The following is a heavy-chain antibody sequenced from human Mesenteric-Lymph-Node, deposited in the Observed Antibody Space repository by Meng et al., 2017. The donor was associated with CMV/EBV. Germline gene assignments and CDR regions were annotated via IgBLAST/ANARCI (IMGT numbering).Heavy chain of an antibody. CDR1: GYSFTSDW. D-gene: IGHD1-1*01. J-gene: IGHJ4*02. CDR3: ARLLAGTWNVDY. Sequence: CKGSGYSFTSDWIGWVRQMPGKGLEWMGIIYPGDADTRYSPSFQGQVTISADKSISTAYLQWSSLKASDTAMYYCARLLAGTWNVDYWGQGTLVTVSS. V-gene: IGHV5-51*01. CDR2: IYPGDADT.